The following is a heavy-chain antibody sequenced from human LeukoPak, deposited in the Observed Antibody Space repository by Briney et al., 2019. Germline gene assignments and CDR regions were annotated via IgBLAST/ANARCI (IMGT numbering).Heavy chain of an antibody. CDR1: GFTFSSYE. V-gene: IGHV3-48*01. J-gene: IGHJ6*03. CDR3: ARNYYYMDV. Sequence: GGSLRLSCAASGFTFSSYELNWVRQAPGKGLEWVSYISSSSSTIYYADSVKGRFTISRDNVKNSLYLQMNSLRAEDTAVYYCARNYYYMDVWGKGTTVTVSS. CDR2: ISSSSSTI.